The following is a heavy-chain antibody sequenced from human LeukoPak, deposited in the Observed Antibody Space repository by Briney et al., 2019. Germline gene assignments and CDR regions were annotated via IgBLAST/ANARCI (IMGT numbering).Heavy chain of an antibody. CDR1: GFTFTSSA. J-gene: IGHJ4*02. V-gene: IGHV1-58*01. D-gene: IGHD6-13*01. CDR3: ARDRRYSSSWSDY. Sequence: SVKVSCKASGFTFTSSAVQWVRQARGQRLEWIGWIVVGSGNTNYAQKFQERVTITRDMSTSTAYMELRSLRSDDTAVYYCARDRRYSSSWSDYWGQGTLVTVSS. CDR2: IVVGSGNT.